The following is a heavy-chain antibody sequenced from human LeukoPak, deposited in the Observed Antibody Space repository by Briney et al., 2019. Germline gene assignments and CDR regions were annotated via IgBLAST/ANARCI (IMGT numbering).Heavy chain of an antibody. V-gene: IGHV3-23*01. CDR3: AKTPYHSSGWYYFDY. Sequence: GGSLRLSCAASGFTFRNYVMNWVRQAPGKGLEWVSAISGSGGSTYYADSVKGRFTISRDNSKNTLYLQMNSLRAEDTAVYYCAKTPYHSSGWYYFDYWGQGTLVTVSS. J-gene: IGHJ4*02. D-gene: IGHD6-19*01. CDR2: ISGSGGST. CDR1: GFTFRNYV.